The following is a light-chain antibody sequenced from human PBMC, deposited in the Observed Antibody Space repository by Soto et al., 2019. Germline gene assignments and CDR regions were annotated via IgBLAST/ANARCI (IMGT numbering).Light chain of an antibody. J-gene: IGLJ3*02. V-gene: IGLV2-14*01. CDR2: EVS. CDR3: SSYTSSSTGV. Sequence: QSALTQPASVSGSPGQSITISCNGTSSDIGGYNFVSWYQQHPGKAPKLMIYEVSNRPSGVSNRFSGSKSGNTASLTISGLQAEDEADYYCSSYTSSSTGVFGGGTKVTVL. CDR1: SSDIGGYNF.